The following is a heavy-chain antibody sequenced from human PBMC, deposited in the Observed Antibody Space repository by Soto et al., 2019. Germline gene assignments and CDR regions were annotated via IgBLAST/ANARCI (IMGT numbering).Heavy chain of an antibody. CDR1: GFTFSDYY. CDR2: ISSSGSTI. Sequence: QVQLVESGGGLVKPGGSLRLSCAASGFTFSDYYMSWIRQAPGKGLEWVSYISSSGSTIYYADSVKGRFTISRDDAKNALYLQMNSLRAEDTAVYYCARAVAAAGYYYYYYYYMDVWGKGTKVTVSS. V-gene: IGHV3-11*01. CDR3: ARAVAAAGYYYYYYYYMDV. J-gene: IGHJ6*03. D-gene: IGHD6-13*01.